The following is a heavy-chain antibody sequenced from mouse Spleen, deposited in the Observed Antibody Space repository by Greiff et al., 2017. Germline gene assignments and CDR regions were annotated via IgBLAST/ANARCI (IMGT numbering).Heavy chain of an antibody. CDR1: GYTFTDYY. V-gene: IGHV1-26*01. CDR2: INPNNGGT. D-gene: IGHD1-2*01. CDR3: ARDIRRPYAMDY. Sequence: VQLQQSGPELVKPGASVKISCKASGYTFTDYYMNWVKQSHGKSLEWIGDINPNNGGTSYNQKFKGKATLTVDKSSSTAYMELRSLTSEDSAVYYCARDIRRPYAMDYWGQGTSVTVSS. J-gene: IGHJ4*01.